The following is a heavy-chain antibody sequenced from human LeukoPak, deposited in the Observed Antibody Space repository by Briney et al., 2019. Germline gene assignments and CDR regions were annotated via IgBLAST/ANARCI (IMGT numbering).Heavy chain of an antibody. Sequence: GSLRLSCAASGFFFSSYAMNWVRQAAGRGLEWVSIIPNGGDTTFYADAVKGRFTISRDNSNNTLYMQMNSLRVEDTSVYYYAKDLCGHYLTDAWGQGTLVSVSS. CDR1: GFFFSSYA. CDR2: IPNGGDTT. D-gene: IGHD4-17*01. CDR3: AKDLCGHYLTDA. V-gene: IGHV3-23*01. J-gene: IGHJ5*02.